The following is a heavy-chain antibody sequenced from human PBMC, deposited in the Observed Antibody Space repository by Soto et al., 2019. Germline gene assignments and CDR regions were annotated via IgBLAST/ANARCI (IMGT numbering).Heavy chain of an antibody. CDR1: GGSVSSGSYY. CDR3: ARSPYCSGGSCPRAAFDI. V-gene: IGHV4-61*01. CDR2: IYYSGST. D-gene: IGHD2-15*01. J-gene: IGHJ3*02. Sequence: PSETLSLTCTVSGGSVSSGSYYWSWIRQPPGKGLEWIGYIYYSGSTNYNPSLKSRVTISVDTSKNQFSLKLSSVTAADTAVYYCARSPYCSGGSCPRAAFDIWGQGTMVTVS.